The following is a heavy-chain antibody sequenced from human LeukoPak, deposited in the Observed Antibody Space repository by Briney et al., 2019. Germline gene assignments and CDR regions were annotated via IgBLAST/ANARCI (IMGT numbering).Heavy chain of an antibody. J-gene: IGHJ4*02. V-gene: IGHV4-59*08. CDR1: GVSISGYY. Sequence: PSETLSLTCTVSGVSISGYYWSWIRQPPGKGLEWIGYIYYSGNTNYNPSLKSRVTISVDTSKNQFSLNLSSVTAADTAVYYCARLFSSGWHNVDCWGQGILVTVSS. D-gene: IGHD6-19*01. CDR3: ARLFSSGWHNVDC. CDR2: IYYSGNT.